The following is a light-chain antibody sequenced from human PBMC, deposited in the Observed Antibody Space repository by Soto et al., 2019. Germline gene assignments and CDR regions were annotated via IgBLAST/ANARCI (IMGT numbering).Light chain of an antibody. V-gene: IGKV3D-20*02. Sequence: EIVLTQSPGTLSLSPGERATLSCRASQSVSSSYLAWYQQKPGQAPRLLIYGASNRATGIPARFSGSGSGTDFTLTISSLEPEDFAVYYCQQRSNWPSTFGQGTRLEI. J-gene: IGKJ5*01. CDR3: QQRSNWPST. CDR1: QSVSSSY. CDR2: GAS.